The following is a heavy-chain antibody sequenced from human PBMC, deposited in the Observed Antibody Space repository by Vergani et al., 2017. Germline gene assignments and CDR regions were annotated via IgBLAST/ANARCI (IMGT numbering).Heavy chain of an antibody. V-gene: IGHV3-21*01. CDR3: AREDGSGPPRFDL. D-gene: IGHD6-19*01. CDR1: GFTFSSYS. J-gene: IGHJ2*01. CDR2: ISSSSSYI. Sequence: EVQLVESGGGLVKPGGSLRLSCAASGFTFSSYSMNWVRQAPGKGLEWVSSISSSSSYIYYADSVKGRFTISRDNAKNSLYLQMNSLRAEDTAVYYCAREDGSGPPRFDLWGRGTLVTVSS.